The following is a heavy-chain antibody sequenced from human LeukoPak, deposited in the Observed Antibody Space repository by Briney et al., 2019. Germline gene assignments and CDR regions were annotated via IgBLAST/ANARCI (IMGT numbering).Heavy chain of an antibody. D-gene: IGHD6-13*01. CDR1: GYTFTSYG. Sequence: GASVKVSCKASGYTFTSYGISWVRQAPGQGLEWMGGIIPIFGTANYAQKFQGRVTITADESTSTAYMELSSLRSEDTAVYYCARGQQLAFDYWGQGTLVTVSS. CDR2: IIPIFGTA. V-gene: IGHV1-69*13. CDR3: ARGQQLAFDY. J-gene: IGHJ4*02.